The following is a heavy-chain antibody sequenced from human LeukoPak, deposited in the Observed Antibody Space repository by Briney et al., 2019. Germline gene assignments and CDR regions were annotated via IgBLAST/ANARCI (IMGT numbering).Heavy chain of an antibody. Sequence: GGSLRLSCAASGFTFGTHPMTWVRQAPGKGLEWVSAISGSATGSRTYYADSVRGRFTISRDNSKNTFDVQMNSLRAEDTAIYYCARTGVGGGYRFDYWGQGTLVTVSS. J-gene: IGHJ4*02. V-gene: IGHV3-23*01. CDR2: ISGSATGSRT. D-gene: IGHD1-26*01. CDR3: ARTGVGGGYRFDY. CDR1: GFTFGTHP.